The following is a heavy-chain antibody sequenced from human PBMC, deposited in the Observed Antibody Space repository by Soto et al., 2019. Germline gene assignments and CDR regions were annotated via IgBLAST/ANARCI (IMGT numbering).Heavy chain of an antibody. CDR2: INPSGGSS. J-gene: IGHJ4*02. CDR3: ARVYCSGGSCYSIDY. Sequence: QVQLVQSGAEVKKPGASVKVSCKASGYTFTSYYMHWVRQAPGQGLEWMGIINPSGGSSSYAQKFQGRVAMTRDTSTGTVYMELSSLGCEDTAVYYCARVYCSGGSCYSIDYWGQGTLVTVSS. CDR1: GYTFTSYY. D-gene: IGHD2-15*01. V-gene: IGHV1-46*03.